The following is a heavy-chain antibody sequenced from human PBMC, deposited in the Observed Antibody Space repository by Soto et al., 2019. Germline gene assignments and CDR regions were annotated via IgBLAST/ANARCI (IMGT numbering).Heavy chain of an antibody. CDR2: ITPKLGSA. CDR1: GGGNLRDYR. D-gene: IGHD6-19*01. V-gene: IGHV1-69*13. CDR3: ARGAVAGTYYYYYYMDV. Sequence: SVKVSCKAAGGGNLRDYRTTWVRRAPGQGLEWMGGITPKLGSANYAQNFQGRVTVTADESTNTVYMELRSLRSDDTAVYYCARGAVAGTYYYYYYMDVWGKGTTVTVSS. J-gene: IGHJ6*03.